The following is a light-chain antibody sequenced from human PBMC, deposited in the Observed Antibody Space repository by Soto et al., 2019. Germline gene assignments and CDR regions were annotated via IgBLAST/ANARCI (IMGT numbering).Light chain of an antibody. CDR3: QQYNNLPYT. Sequence: DIQMTQSPSSLSASLGARVTITCQASQAISKYLHWYHQRPGKAPILVIYDASNLEAGAPSRFSGGGSGTSFTLTISSLQPEDIGTYFCQQYNNLPYTFGQGTKLDIK. CDR1: QAISKY. CDR2: DAS. V-gene: IGKV1-33*01. J-gene: IGKJ2*01.